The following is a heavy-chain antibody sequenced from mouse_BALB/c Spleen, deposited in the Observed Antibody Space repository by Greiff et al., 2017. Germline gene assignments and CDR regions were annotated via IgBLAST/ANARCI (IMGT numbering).Heavy chain of an antibody. V-gene: IGHV1-37*01. CDR1: GYSFTGYF. CDR2: INPYNGDT. D-gene: IGHD1-1*01. J-gene: IGHJ4*01. Sequence: EVKLMESGPELVKPGASVKISCKASGYSFTGYFMNWVKQSHGKSLEWIGRINPYNGDTFYNQKFKGKATLTVDKSSSTAHMELLSLTSEDSAVYYCGRSDGSSYGYAMDYWGQGTSVTVSS. CDR3: GRSDGSSYGYAMDY.